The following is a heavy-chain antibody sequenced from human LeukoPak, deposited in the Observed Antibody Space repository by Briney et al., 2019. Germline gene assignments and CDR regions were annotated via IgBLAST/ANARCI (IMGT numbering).Heavy chain of an antibody. CDR2: IKTDGSEK. CDR1: GFTFRSHG. CDR3: ARDYTGYFP. V-gene: IGHV3-7*03. Sequence: PGGSLRLSCAASGFTFRSHGMHWVRQAPGKGLEWVANIKTDGSEKYYVDSVKGRFTISRDNAKNSLYLQMNSLRAEDTAVYYCARDYTGYFPWGQGTLVIVSS. J-gene: IGHJ5*02. D-gene: IGHD3-9*01.